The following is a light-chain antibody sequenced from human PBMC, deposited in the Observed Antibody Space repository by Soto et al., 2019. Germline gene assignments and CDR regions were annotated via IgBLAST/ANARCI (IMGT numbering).Light chain of an antibody. CDR1: SSDVGGYNY. J-gene: IGLJ1*01. CDR2: DVS. V-gene: IGLV2-14*01. Sequence: QSALTQPASVSGSPGQSITISCTGTSSDVGGYNYVSWYQQHPGKAPKLMIYDVSNRPSGVSNRFSGSKSGNTASLTLSGLQAEDEADYDCSSYTSSSTPYVFGTGTKLTVL. CDR3: SSYTSSSTPYV.